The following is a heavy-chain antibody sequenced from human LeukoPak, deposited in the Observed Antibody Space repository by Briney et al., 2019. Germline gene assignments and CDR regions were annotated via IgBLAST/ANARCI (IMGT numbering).Heavy chain of an antibody. D-gene: IGHD3-9*01. V-gene: IGHV3-64D*06. Sequence: GGSLRHSCSASGFTFSSYALHWVRQAPGKRLEYVSGISSNGGSTYYADSVKGRFTISRDNSKNTLYLQMSSLRPEDTAVFYCVKVTGGLDWLLPLGYWGQGTLVTVSS. J-gene: IGHJ4*02. CDR2: ISSNGGST. CDR1: GFTFSSYA. CDR3: VKVTGGLDWLLPLGY.